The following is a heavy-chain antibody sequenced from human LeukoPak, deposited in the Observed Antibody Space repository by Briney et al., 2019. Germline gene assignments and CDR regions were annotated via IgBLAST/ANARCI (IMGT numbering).Heavy chain of an antibody. CDR2: IKSKTDGGTT. D-gene: IGHD3-10*01. CDR3: TTGPYDYGSGTYYH. Sequence: SGGSLRLSCAASGFTFSNAWMSWVRQAPGKGLEWVGRIKSKTDGGTTDYAAPVRGRFTISRDDSKNTLYVQMNSLKTEDTAVYYCTTGPYDYGSGTYYHWGQGTLVTVSS. CDR1: GFTFSNAW. J-gene: IGHJ4*02. V-gene: IGHV3-15*01.